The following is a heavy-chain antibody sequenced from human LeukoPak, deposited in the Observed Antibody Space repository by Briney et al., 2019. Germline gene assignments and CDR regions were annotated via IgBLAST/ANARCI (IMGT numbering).Heavy chain of an antibody. CDR3: ARAYSGYDQGGTGYYFDY. D-gene: IGHD5-12*01. J-gene: IGHJ4*02. CDR1: GYSISSGYY. CDR2: IYYSGIS. V-gene: IGHV4-30-4*01. Sequence: PSETLSLTCTVSGYSISSGYYWSWIRQPPGKGLEWIGYIYYSGISYYNPSLKSRVTISVDTSKNQFSLKLNSVTAADTAVYFCARAYSGYDQGGTGYYFDYWGQGTLVTVSS.